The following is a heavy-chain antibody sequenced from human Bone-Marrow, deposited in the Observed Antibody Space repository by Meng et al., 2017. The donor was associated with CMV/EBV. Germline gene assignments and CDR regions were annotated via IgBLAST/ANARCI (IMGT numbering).Heavy chain of an antibody. CDR3: ARVPYCSSTSCYRNWFDP. Sequence: SVKVSCKASGGTFSSYAISWVRQAPGQGLEWMGGIIPILGIANYAQKFQGRVTITADKSTSTAYMELSSLRSEDTAVYYCARVPYCSSTSCYRNWFDPWGQGTLVTVYS. J-gene: IGHJ5*02. V-gene: IGHV1-69*10. CDR2: IIPILGIA. D-gene: IGHD2-2*01. CDR1: GGTFSSYA.